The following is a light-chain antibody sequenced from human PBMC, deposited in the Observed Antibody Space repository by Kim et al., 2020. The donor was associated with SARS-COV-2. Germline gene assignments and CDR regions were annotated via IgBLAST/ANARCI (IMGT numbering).Light chain of an antibody. J-gene: IGKJ2*01. CDR3: QQYGSA. CDR1: QSVSSSY. Sequence: EIVLTQSPVTLSLSPGERATLSCRTSQSVSSSYLAWYHQKPGQAPRLLIYGASSRATGIPDRFSGSGSGTNFTLTISRLEPEDFAVYFGQQYGSAFGQWTKLEI. CDR2: GAS. V-gene: IGKV3-20*01.